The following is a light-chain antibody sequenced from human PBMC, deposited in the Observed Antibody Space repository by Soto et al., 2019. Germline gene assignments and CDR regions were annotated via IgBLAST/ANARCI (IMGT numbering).Light chain of an antibody. CDR2: DNY. J-gene: IGLJ2*01. CDR1: SSNIGSNY. Sequence: QSVLTQPPSVSAAPGQRVTISCSGSSSNIGSNYLSWYQQLPGTAPKLLIYDNYKRPSGIPDRFSGSKSATSATLDITGLQTGDEAEYYCGTWDSSLSSGVFGGGTKVTVL. CDR3: GTWDSSLSSGV. V-gene: IGLV1-51*01.